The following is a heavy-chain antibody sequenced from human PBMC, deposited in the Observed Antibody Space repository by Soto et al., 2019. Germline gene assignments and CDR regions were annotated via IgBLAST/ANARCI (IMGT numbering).Heavy chain of an antibody. V-gene: IGHV3-11*06. CDR2: ISSSSSYT. Sequence: GGSLRLSCAASGFTFSDYYMSWIRQAPGKGLEWVSYISSSSSYTNYADSVKGRFTISRDNAKNSLYLQMNSLRAEDTAVYYFVMGDGDYYDGNGYLGRHSGQGTLVTVSS. CDR1: GFTFSDYY. D-gene: IGHD3-22*01. J-gene: IGHJ4*02. CDR3: VMGDGDYYDGNGYLGRH.